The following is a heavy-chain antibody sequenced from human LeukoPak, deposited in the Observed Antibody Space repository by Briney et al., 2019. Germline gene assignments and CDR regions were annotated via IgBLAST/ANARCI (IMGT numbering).Heavy chain of an antibody. V-gene: IGHV3-33*01. Sequence: GGSLRLSCAASGFTFSSYGMHWVRQAPGKGLEWVAVIWYDGSNKHYADSVKGRITISRDNSKNTLYLQMNSLRAEDTAVYYCARDGYSSSLYYFDYWGQGTTVTVSS. J-gene: IGHJ4*02. CDR2: IWYDGSNK. CDR3: ARDGYSSSLYYFDY. D-gene: IGHD6-6*01. CDR1: GFTFSSYG.